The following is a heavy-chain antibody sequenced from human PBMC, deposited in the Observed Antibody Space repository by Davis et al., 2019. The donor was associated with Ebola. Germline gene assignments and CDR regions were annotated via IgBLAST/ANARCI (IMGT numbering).Heavy chain of an antibody. D-gene: IGHD2-2*01. CDR1: GGSFSGYY. CDR2: INHSGST. Sequence: MPGGSLRLSCAVYGGSFSGYYWSWIRQPPGKGLEWIGEINHSGSTNYNPSLKSRVTISVDTSKNQFSLKLSSVTAADTAVYYCASLVVPAAVYFGWFDPWGQGTLVTVSS. CDR3: ASLVVPAAVYFGWFDP. V-gene: IGHV4-34*01. J-gene: IGHJ5*02.